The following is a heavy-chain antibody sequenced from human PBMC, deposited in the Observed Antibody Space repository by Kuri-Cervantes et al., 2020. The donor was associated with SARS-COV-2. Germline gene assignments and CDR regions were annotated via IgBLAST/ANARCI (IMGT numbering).Heavy chain of an antibody. V-gene: IGHV1-18*04. CDR1: GYTFTSYG. Sequence: ASVKVSCKASGYTFTSYGISWVRQAPGQGLEWMGWISAYNGNTNYAQKLQGRVTMTTDTSTSTAYMELRSLRSDDTAVYYCARDMGDRLLWFGEILYWGQGTLVTVSS. J-gene: IGHJ4*02. CDR2: ISAYNGNT. CDR3: ARDMGDRLLWFGEILY. D-gene: IGHD3-10*01.